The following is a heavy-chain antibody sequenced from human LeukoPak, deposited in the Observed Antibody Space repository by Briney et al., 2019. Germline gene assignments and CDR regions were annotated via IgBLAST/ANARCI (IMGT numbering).Heavy chain of an antibody. CDR2: INSDGSST. J-gene: IGHJ5*02. CDR3: ARDNWNPGWFDP. CDR1: GFTFSSHW. Sequence: GGSLRLSCAASGFTFSSHWMHWVRQAPGKGLVWVSRINSDGSSTSYAYSVKGRFTISRDNAKNTLYLQMNSLRAEDTAVYYCARDNWNPGWFDPWGQGTLVTVSS. D-gene: IGHD1-20*01. V-gene: IGHV3-74*01.